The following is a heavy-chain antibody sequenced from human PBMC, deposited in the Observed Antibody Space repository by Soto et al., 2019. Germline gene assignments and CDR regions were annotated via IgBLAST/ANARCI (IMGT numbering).Heavy chain of an antibody. J-gene: IGHJ6*02. CDR3: ARYSSTSFYYYYGMDV. CDR2: IYPGDSDT. Sequence: GESLKISCNGSGYSFTSYWIGWVRQMPWKGLEWMGIIYPGDSDTRYSPSFQGQVTISADKSISTAYLQWSSLKASDTAMYYCARYSSTSFYYYYGMDVWGQGTTVTVSS. CDR1: GYSFTSYW. V-gene: IGHV5-51*01. D-gene: IGHD2-2*01.